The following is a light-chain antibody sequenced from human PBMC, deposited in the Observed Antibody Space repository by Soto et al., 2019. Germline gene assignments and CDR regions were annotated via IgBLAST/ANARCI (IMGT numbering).Light chain of an antibody. CDR2: EVT. Sequence: QSALTQPASVSGSPGQSITISCTGTSSDIGSSNYVSWYQQHPGKGPKLMIYEVTNRPSGVSHRFSGSKSGSTASLTISGLQAEDEADYDCSSYSSSSTLLYVFGSGTQLTVL. V-gene: IGLV2-14*01. CDR1: SSDIGSSNY. CDR3: SSYSSSSTLLYV. J-gene: IGLJ1*01.